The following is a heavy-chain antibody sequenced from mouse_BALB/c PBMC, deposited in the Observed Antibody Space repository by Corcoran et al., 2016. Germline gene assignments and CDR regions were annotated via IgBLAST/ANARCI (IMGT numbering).Heavy chain of an antibody. CDR3: AVGNYFDY. CDR1: GVNIKDYY. D-gene: IGHD3-3*01. Sequence: EVQRQQSWAELVRPGALGKLSCEASGVNIKDYYMHWVKQRPEQGLEWIGWIDPENGNTIYDPKFQGKASITADTSSNTAYLQTSSLTSEDTAVYYCAVGNYFDYWGQGTTLTVSS. J-gene: IGHJ2*01. CDR2: IDPENGNT. V-gene: IGHV14-1*02.